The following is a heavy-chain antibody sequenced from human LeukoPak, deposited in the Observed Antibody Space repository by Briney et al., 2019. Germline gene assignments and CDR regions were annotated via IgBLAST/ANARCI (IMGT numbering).Heavy chain of an antibody. J-gene: IGHJ5*02. CDR1: GASFNDYY. CDR3: ARERASNNHDNWFDP. CDR2: VNHSGSA. V-gene: IGHV4-34*01. Sequence: SETLSLNCAVYGASFNDYYWSWIRHSPTKGLEWIGEVNHSGSAKYNPSLKSRVTISADKSKNQFFLRLSPVAAADSGVYYCARERASNNHDNWFDPWGQGTLVTVSS.